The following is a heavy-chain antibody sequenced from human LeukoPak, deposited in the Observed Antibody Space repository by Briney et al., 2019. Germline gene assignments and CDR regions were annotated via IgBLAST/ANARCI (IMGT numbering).Heavy chain of an antibody. D-gene: IGHD4-17*01. Sequence: GGSLRLSCAASGFTFSSYAMHWVRQAPGKGLEWVAVISYDGSNKYYADSVKGRFTISRDNSKNTLYLQMNSLRAEDTAVYYCARGTAMSGFDYWGQGTLVSVSS. CDR3: ARGTAMSGFDY. V-gene: IGHV3-30-3*01. J-gene: IGHJ4*02. CDR1: GFTFSSYA. CDR2: ISYDGSNK.